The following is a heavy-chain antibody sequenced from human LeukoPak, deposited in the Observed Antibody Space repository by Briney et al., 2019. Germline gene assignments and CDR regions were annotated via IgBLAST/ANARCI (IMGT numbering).Heavy chain of an antibody. D-gene: IGHD3-10*01. Sequence: SETLSLTCTVSGGSISRYYWSWLRQPPGKELDWIGYIYYSGSTNYNPSLKRRVTISVDTSKNQFSLKLSSVTAADTAVYYCARGQWFGEFDYYYYYMDVWGKGITVTISS. CDR1: GGSISRYY. J-gene: IGHJ6*03. CDR2: IYYSGST. V-gene: IGHV4-59*01. CDR3: ARGQWFGEFDYYYYYMDV.